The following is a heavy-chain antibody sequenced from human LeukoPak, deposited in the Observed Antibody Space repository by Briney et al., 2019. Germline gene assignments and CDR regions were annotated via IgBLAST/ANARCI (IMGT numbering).Heavy chain of an antibody. CDR1: GFIVSNNY. J-gene: IGHJ6*02. Sequence: GGSLRLSCAASGFIVSNNYINWVRQAPGKGLEWVSVIYSGGSTYYADSVKGRFTISRDSSKNTLYLQMNSLRVEDTAVYYCARFPGIANVFYYGMGVWGQGTTVTVSS. D-gene: IGHD6-13*01. CDR2: IYSGGST. CDR3: ARFPGIANVFYYGMGV. V-gene: IGHV3-66*01.